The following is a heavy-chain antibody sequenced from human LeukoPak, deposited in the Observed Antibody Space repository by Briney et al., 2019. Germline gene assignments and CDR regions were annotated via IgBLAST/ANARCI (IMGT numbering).Heavy chain of an antibody. CDR1: GFTFSDYY. D-gene: IGHD4-17*01. CDR2: ISSSGSTI. Sequence: GGSLRLSCAASGFTFSDYYMSWIRQAPGKGLEWVSYISSSGSTIYYADSVKGRFTISRDNPKNSLYLQMNSLRAEDTAVYYCARDSDYGKIFDYWGQGTLVTVSS. CDR3: ARDSDYGKIFDY. V-gene: IGHV3-11*01. J-gene: IGHJ4*02.